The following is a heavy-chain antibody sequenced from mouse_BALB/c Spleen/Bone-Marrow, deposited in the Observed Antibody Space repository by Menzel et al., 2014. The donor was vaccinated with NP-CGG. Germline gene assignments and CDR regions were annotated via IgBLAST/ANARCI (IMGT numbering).Heavy chain of an antibody. CDR2: INPSNGGP. V-gene: IGHV1S81*02. Sequence: QVQLQQPGAELVKPGASVKLSCKASGYTFTNYYMYWVKQRPGQGLEWIGEINPSNGGPNFNEKFKSKATLTVDKSSSTAYMQLSSLTSEDSAVYYCRARPGGFAYWGQGTLVTVSA. D-gene: IGHD4-1*01. CDR1: GYTFTNYY. J-gene: IGHJ3*01. CDR3: RARPGGFAY.